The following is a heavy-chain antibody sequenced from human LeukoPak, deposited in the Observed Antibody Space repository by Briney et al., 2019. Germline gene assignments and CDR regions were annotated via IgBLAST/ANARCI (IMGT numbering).Heavy chain of an antibody. V-gene: IGHV1-2*02. D-gene: IGHD2-2*01. J-gene: IGHJ5*02. CDR2: INPNSGGT. CDR1: GYTFTGYY. Sequence: ASVKVSCKASGYTFTGYYMHWVRQAPGQGLEWMGWINPNSGGTNYAQKFQGRVTMTRDTSISTAYMELSRLRSDDTAVYYCARRGQHQLLFRSSNWFDPWGQGTLVTVSS. CDR3: ARRGQHQLLFRSSNWFDP.